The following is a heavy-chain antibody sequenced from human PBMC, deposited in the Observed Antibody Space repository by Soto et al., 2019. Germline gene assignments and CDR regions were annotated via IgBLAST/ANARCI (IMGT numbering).Heavy chain of an antibody. CDR2: IYYSGST. Sequence: QVQLQESGPGLVKPSQTLSLTCTVSGGSISSGGYYCSWIRQHPGEGLEWIGYIYYSGSTYYNPSLKSRVTISVDPAKNQFSLKLSSVTAADTAVYYCARAIAAAGTPVHGRWGQGTLVTVSS. J-gene: IGHJ4*02. CDR1: GGSISSGGYY. V-gene: IGHV4-31*03. D-gene: IGHD6-13*01. CDR3: ARAIAAAGTPVHGR.